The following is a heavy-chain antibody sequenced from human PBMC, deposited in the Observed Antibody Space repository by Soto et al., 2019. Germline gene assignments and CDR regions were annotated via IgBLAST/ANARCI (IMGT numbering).Heavy chain of an antibody. CDR2: IYPADSDT. D-gene: IGHD6-13*01. CDR3: ARQSITTSGIFEY. V-gene: IGHV5-51*01. Sequence: PGESLKISCKGSGYSFSAYWIGWARQMPGKGLEWLGIIYPADSDTRYSPSFQGQVTISVDKSISTAYLQWSSLKASDTAMYYCARQSITTSGIFEYWGQGTMVTVS. CDR1: GYSFSAYW. J-gene: IGHJ4*02.